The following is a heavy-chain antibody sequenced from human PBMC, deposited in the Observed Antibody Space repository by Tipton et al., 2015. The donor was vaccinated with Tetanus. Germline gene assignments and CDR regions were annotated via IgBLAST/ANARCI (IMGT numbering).Heavy chain of an antibody. J-gene: IGHJ5*02. CDR3: ARGVTGTTAWLDP. Sequence: QVQLVQSGAEVKKPGASVQDSCKASGYTFTSYAIHWVRQAPGQRLEWMGWINAGNGNTKYSQKFQGRVTITSYTSASTGYMELSSLRSEDTAVYYCARGVTGTTAWLDPWGQGTLVTVSS. CDR2: INAGNGNT. V-gene: IGHV1-3*01. D-gene: IGHD1-7*01. CDR1: GYTFTSYA.